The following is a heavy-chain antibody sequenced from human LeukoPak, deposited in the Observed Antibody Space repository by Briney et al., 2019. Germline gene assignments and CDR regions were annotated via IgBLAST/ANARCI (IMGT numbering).Heavy chain of an antibody. CDR1: GGSISSSSAY. V-gene: IGHV4-39*01. Sequence: KTSETLSLTCTVSGGSISSSSAYWGWIRQPPGKGLEWIGSIYYSKNTYYNPSLKSRVTISADTSKNQFSLTLGSVSATDTAVYYCVSPRGFSYGNFDYWGQGTLVTVSS. J-gene: IGHJ4*02. CDR3: VSPRGFSYGNFDY. D-gene: IGHD5-18*01. CDR2: IYYSKNT.